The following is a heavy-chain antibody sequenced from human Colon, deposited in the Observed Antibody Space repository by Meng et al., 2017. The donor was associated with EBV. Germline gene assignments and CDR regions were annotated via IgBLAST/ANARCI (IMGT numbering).Heavy chain of an antibody. V-gene: IGHV4-31*03. CDR2: IYYSGST. Sequence: QLQQSCAGLLKPSQTPSLTCTCSGGSISRCGYYWSWIRQHPGKGLEWIGYIYYSGSTYYNPSLKSRVTISIDTSKNQFSLKLSSVTAADTAVYYCARGPSRWLQFSFDYWGQGTLVTVSS. J-gene: IGHJ4*02. CDR1: GGSISRCGYY. CDR3: ARGPSRWLQFSFDY. D-gene: IGHD5-24*01.